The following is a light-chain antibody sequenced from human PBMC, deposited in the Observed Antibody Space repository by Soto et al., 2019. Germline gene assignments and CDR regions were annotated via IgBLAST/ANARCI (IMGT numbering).Light chain of an antibody. V-gene: IGKV1-5*03. CDR1: QSISSW. Sequence: DIQMTQSPSTLSASVGDRVTITCRASQSISSWLAWYQQKPGKAPKLLIYKASSLESGVPSRFSGSGSGTKFTLTISSLQPDDCATYYCQQYNSYLLTFGGGTKVDIK. CDR3: QQYNSYLLT. CDR2: KAS. J-gene: IGKJ4*01.